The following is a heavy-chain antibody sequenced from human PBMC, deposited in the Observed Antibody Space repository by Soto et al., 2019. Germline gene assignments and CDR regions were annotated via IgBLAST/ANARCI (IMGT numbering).Heavy chain of an antibody. CDR2: ISYDGIDK. Sequence: QVQLVESGGGVVQPGRSLRLSCAASGFTFSSFGIHWVRQAPGKGLEWVAVISYDGIDKNYADSVKGLFTISRENSKNMVYLQMNSLRAEDTAVYYCAKDLREMATIRPDYWGQGILVTVSS. V-gene: IGHV3-30*18. D-gene: IGHD5-12*01. CDR3: AKDLREMATIRPDY. CDR1: GFTFSSFG. J-gene: IGHJ4*02.